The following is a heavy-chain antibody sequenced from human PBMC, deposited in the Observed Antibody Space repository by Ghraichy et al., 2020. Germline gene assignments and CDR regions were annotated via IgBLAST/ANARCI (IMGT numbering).Heavy chain of an antibody. Sequence: GGSLRLSCAASGFTFDDYAMHWVRQAPGKCLEWVSGISWNSGSIGYADSVKGRFTISRDNAKNSLYLQMNSLRAEDTALYYCAKDTQGYYYDSSGYYSYWGQGTLVTVSS. CDR1: GFTFDDYA. J-gene: IGHJ4*02. CDR2: ISWNSGSI. D-gene: IGHD3-22*01. CDR3: AKDTQGYYYDSSGYYSY. V-gene: IGHV3-9*01.